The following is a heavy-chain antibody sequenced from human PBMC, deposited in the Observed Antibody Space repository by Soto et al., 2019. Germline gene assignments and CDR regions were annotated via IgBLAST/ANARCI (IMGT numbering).Heavy chain of an antibody. V-gene: IGHV4-4*02. Sequence: QVQLQESGPRLVKPSGTLSLTCAVSGVSISSSTWWTWVRQSPGKGLGWIGEIYHGGSTSYNPSLKSRVTITVAKSKNQFSVKLASVTAAYTAVYYCAGGTGSGSYEFWGQGTLVTVSS. CDR2: IYHGGST. CDR3: AGGTGSGSYEF. D-gene: IGHD3-10*01. J-gene: IGHJ4*02. CDR1: GVSISSSTW.